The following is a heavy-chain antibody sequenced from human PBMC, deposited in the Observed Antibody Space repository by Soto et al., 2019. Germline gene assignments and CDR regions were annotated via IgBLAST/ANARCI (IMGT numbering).Heavy chain of an antibody. J-gene: IGHJ4*02. V-gene: IGHV4-59*08. CDR3: ARLGGYYQAFDS. Sequence: PSETLSLTCSVSGGSIRDNYWGWIRQPPGKGLEWIGYIYYTGTTKYNPSLKSRVTVSVDSSKNQFSLKLDSVTAADTAVYYCARLGGYYQAFDSWGQGTLVTV. CDR2: IYYTGTT. D-gene: IGHD3-22*01. CDR1: GGSIRDNY.